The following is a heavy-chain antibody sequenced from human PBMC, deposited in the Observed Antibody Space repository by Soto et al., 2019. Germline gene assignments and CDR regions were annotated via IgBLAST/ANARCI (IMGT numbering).Heavy chain of an antibody. J-gene: IGHJ4*02. CDR1: GYTFTNYG. D-gene: IGHD3-22*01. V-gene: IGHV1-18*01. CDR3: ARALHPHYYDSSGLFDY. CDR2: ISVFNGNT. Sequence: GASVKVSCKASGYTFTNYGITWVRQAPGQGLEWMGWISVFNGNTIYAQKLQGRVTMTTDTSTSTAYMDLRSLRSDDTAVYYCARALHPHYYDSSGLFDYWGQGTLVIVSS.